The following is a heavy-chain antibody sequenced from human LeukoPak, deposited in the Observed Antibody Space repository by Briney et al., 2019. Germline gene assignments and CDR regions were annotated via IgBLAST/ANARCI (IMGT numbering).Heavy chain of an antibody. D-gene: IGHD1-1*01. J-gene: IGHJ4*02. Sequence: SETLSLTCTVSGDSIRGHYWSWLRQPPGKGLEWLGYIHDSGTTNYNPSLKSRVSILLDASQNQFYLRLTSVTAADAAVYYCARVGDWNDLVYWGQGALVTVSS. CDR3: ARVGDWNDLVY. V-gene: IGHV4-59*11. CDR1: GDSIRGHY. CDR2: IHDSGTT.